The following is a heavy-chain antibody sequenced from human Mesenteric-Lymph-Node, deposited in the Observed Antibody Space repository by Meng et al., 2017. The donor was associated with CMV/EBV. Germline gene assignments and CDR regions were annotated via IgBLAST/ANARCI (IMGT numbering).Heavy chain of an antibody. CDR2: ISSSSSTI. D-gene: IGHD3-9*01. V-gene: IGHV3-48*04. J-gene: IGHJ4*02. CDR1: GFTFSSHS. Sequence: GESLKISCAASGFTFSSHSMNWVRQTPGKGLEWVSYISSSSSTIFYADSLKGRFTISRDDAKKSLYLLMNSLRVEDTAVYYCARHNLLTGWDVWGQGAPVTVSS. CDR3: ARHNLLTGWDV.